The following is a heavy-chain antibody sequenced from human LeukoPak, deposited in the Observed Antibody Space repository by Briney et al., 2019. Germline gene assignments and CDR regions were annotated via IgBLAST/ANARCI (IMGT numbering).Heavy chain of an antibody. Sequence: PGGSLRLSCAASGLTFSSYAMSWVRQAPGKGLEWVSAISGSGGSTYYADSVKGRFTISRDNSKNTLYLQMNSLRAEDTAVYYCAKVIAAAGTKYNVFDYWGQGTLVTVSS. V-gene: IGHV3-23*01. J-gene: IGHJ4*02. CDR1: GLTFSSYA. CDR2: ISGSGGST. CDR3: AKVIAAAGTKYNVFDY. D-gene: IGHD6-13*01.